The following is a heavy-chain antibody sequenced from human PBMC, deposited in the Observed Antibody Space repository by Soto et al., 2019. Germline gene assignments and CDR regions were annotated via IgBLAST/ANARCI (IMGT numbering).Heavy chain of an antibody. CDR2: IWYDGSNK. D-gene: IGHD6-19*01. J-gene: IGHJ4*02. Sequence: QVQLVESGGGVVQPGRSLRLSCAASGFTFSSYGMHWVRQAPGKGLEWVAVIWYDGSNKYYADSVKVRFTISRDNSKNTLYLQMNSLRAEDTAVYYCARGATSSGSYLDYWGQGTLVTVSS. CDR1: GFTFSSYG. V-gene: IGHV3-33*01. CDR3: ARGATSSGSYLDY.